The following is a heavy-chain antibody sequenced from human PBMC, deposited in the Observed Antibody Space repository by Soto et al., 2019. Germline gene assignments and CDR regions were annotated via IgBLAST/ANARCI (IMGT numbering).Heavy chain of an antibody. V-gene: IGHV3-23*01. J-gene: IGHJ6*03. Sequence: EVQLLESGGGLVQPGGSLRLSCAASGFTFSMFAMTWVRQAPGKGLEWVSAISGSGERTYYADSAKGRFTISRDNSKNTLSLQMINLSAEDTAVYFCAKEGAWRLNYYYYYMDVWGKGTTVTVSS. CDR3: AKEGAWRLNYYYYYMDV. D-gene: IGHD3-3*01. CDR1: GFTFSMFA. CDR2: ISGSGERT.